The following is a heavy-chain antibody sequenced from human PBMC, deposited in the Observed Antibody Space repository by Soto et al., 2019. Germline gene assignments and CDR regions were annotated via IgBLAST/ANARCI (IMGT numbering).Heavy chain of an antibody. J-gene: IGHJ4*02. CDR1: GYTFTSYA. D-gene: IGHD5-12*01. Sequence: ASVKVSCKASGYTFTSYAMHWVRQAPGQRLEWMGWINAGNGNTKYSQKFQGRVTITRDTSASTAYMELSSLRSEDTAVYCCARDKAGYTGYDIDYRGQGILGTVS. CDR3: ARDKAGYTGYDIDY. CDR2: INAGNGNT. V-gene: IGHV1-3*01.